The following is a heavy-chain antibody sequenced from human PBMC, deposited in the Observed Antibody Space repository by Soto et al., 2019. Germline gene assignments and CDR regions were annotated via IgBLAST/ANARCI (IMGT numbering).Heavy chain of an antibody. D-gene: IGHD6-13*01. V-gene: IGHV2-70*11. J-gene: IGHJ3*02. CDR1: GFSLSTSGMC. CDR2: IDWDDDK. CDR3: ARCIAAAGTTADAFDI. Sequence: SGPTLVNPTQTLTLTCTFSGFSLSTSGMCVSWIRQPPGKALEWLARIDWDDDKYYSTSLKTRLTISKDTSKNQVVLTMTNMDPVDTATYYCARCIAAAGTTADAFDIWGQGTMVTVSS.